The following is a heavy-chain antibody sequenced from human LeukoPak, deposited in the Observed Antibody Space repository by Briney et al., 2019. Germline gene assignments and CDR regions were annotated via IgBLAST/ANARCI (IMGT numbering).Heavy chain of an antibody. J-gene: IGHJ6*02. D-gene: IGHD5-18*01. CDR1: GGSISSDY. V-gene: IGHV4-59*08. CDR3: ARHVTYYGMAV. Sequence: SETLSLTCTVSGGSISSDYWSWIRQPPGKGLEWIGYIFYSGTTSYNPSLQSRVTISEDTSKNQFSLKLSSVTAADTAVYYCARHVTYYGMAVWGQGTTVTVSS. CDR2: IFYSGTT.